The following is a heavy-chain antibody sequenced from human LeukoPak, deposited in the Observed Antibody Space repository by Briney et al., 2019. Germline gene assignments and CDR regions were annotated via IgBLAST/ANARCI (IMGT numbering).Heavy chain of an antibody. CDR1: GGSISTYY. J-gene: IGHJ3*02. Sequence: SETLSLTCTVSGGSISTYYWSWIRQPPGKGLEWIAYIDYRGSTTYNPPLRSRVTISVDTSRNQISLRLSSVTAADTAVYYCARSRSGYSYDHAAFEIWGQGTMVTVSS. CDR2: IDYRGST. V-gene: IGHV4-59*01. D-gene: IGHD5-18*01. CDR3: ARSRSGYSYDHAAFEI.